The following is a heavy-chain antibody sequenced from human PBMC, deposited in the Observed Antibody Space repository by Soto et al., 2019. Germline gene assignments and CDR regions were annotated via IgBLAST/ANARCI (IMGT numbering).Heavy chain of an antibody. CDR2: INPNSGGT. J-gene: IGHJ6*02. V-gene: IGHV1-2*04. D-gene: IGHD5-18*01. Sequence: ASVKVSCKASGYTFTGYYMHWVRQAPGQGLEWMGWINPNSGGTNYAQKFQGWVTMTRDTSISTAYMELSRLRSDDTAVYYCARGGGKDTAMVDGMDVWGQGTTVTVSS. CDR1: GYTFTGYY. CDR3: ARGGGKDTAMVDGMDV.